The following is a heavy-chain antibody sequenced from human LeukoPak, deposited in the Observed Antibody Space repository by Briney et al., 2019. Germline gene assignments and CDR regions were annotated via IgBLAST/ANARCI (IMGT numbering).Heavy chain of an antibody. CDR3: ARGGYDFWSGYYLLY. J-gene: IGHJ4*02. CDR1: GGSFSGYY. D-gene: IGHD3-3*01. Sequence: SETLSLTCAVYGGSFSGYYWSWIRQPPGKGLEWIGEINHSGSTNYNPSLESRVTISVDTSKNQFSLKLSSVIAADTAVYYCARGGYDFWSGYYLLYWGQGTLVTVSS. V-gene: IGHV4-34*01. CDR2: INHSGST.